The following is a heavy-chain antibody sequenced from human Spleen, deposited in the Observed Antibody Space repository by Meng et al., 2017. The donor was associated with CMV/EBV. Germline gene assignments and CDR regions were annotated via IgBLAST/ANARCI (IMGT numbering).Heavy chain of an antibody. CDR2: VNPNSGGT. D-gene: IGHD3-10*01. CDR3: ARSHVPGSPGDLGGMDV. J-gene: IGHJ6*02. Sequence: ASVKVSCKASGFTFTGYYMHWVRQAPGQGLEWMGWVNPNSGGTHYVQKFQDRVTMTRDTSISTAYMELSRLRSDDTAVYYCARSHVPGSPGDLGGMDVWGQGTTVTVSS. CDR1: GFTFTGYY. V-gene: IGHV1-2*02.